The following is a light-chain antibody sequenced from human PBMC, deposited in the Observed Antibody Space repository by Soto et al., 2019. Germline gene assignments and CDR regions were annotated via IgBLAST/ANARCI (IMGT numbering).Light chain of an antibody. Sequence: DIQMNPSPSSVSASVGDSVTITCQATQDITKSLNWYQQKPGKAPKLLIYIASNLERGVPSRFSGSGSGTHFSLTISSLQPEDFATYFCQQYDSVPYTFGQGTTVDIK. J-gene: IGKJ2*01. CDR1: QDITKS. CDR3: QQYDSVPYT. V-gene: IGKV1-33*01. CDR2: IAS.